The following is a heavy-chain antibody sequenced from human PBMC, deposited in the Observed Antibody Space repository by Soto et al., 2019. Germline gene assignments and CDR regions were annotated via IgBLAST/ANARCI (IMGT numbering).Heavy chain of an antibody. V-gene: IGHV3-33*01. Sequence: QVQLVESGGGVVQPGRSLRLSFAASGFTFSSYGMHWVRQAPGKGLEWVAVIWYDGSNKYYADSVKGRFTISRDNSKNTLYLQMNSLRAEDTAVYYCARDRGSYGEKQVYWGQGTLVTVSS. CDR1: GFTFSSYG. CDR3: ARDRGSYGEKQVY. D-gene: IGHD4-17*01. J-gene: IGHJ4*02. CDR2: IWYDGSNK.